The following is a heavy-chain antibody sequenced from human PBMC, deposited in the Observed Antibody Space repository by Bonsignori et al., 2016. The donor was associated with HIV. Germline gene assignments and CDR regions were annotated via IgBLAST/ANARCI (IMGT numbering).Heavy chain of an antibody. CDR3: ARGGPYSSSWYFGFDP. V-gene: IGHV1-18*01. Sequence: WVRQAPGQGLEWMGWISAYNGNTNYAQKLQGRATMTTDTSTSTVYMELRSLRSDDTAVYYCARGGPYSSSWYFGFDPWGQGTLVTVSS. D-gene: IGHD6-13*01. CDR2: ISAYNGNT. J-gene: IGHJ5*02.